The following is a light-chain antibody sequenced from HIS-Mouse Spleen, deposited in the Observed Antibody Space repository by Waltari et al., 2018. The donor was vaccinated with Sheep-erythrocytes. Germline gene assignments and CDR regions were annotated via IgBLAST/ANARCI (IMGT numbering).Light chain of an antibody. V-gene: IGLV2-11*01. Sequence: QSALTQPRSVSGSPGQSVTISCTGTSSDVGGYNYVSWYQQHPGNAPKLLIYDVSKRPSGVPDRFSGSKSGDTASLTISGLQAEDEADYYCCSYAGSYNQVFATGTKVTVL. J-gene: IGLJ1*01. CDR2: DVS. CDR1: SSDVGGYNY. CDR3: CSYAGSYNQV.